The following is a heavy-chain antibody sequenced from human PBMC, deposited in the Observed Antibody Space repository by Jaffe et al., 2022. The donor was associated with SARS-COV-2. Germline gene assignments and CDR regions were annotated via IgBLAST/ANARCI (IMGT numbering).Heavy chain of an antibody. V-gene: IGHV1-18*01. CDR3: ARAIMVFGVSVIGSYFDF. D-gene: IGHD3-3*01. CDR1: GYTFTNNA. Sequence: QVQLEQSGPEVKKPGASVKVSCTASGYTFTNNALSWVRQTPGQGLEWLGWISASNGHTNYAQKFQGRITMTTDASTSTAYMELRSLRSDDTAVYFCARAIMVFGVSVIGSYFDFWGQGTLVTVSS. J-gene: IGHJ4*02. CDR2: ISASNGHT.